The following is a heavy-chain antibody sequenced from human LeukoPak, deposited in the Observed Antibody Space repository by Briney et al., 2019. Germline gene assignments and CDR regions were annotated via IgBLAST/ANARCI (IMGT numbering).Heavy chain of an antibody. J-gene: IGHJ4*02. Sequence: TSETLSLTCAVYGGSFSGYYWSWIRQPPGKGLEWIGEINHSGSTNYNPSLKSRVTISVDTSKNQFSLKLSSVTAADTAVYYCAGWQLVPRSWERSSFDYWGQGTLVTVSS. D-gene: IGHD6-13*01. V-gene: IGHV4-34*01. CDR1: GGSFSGYY. CDR2: INHSGST. CDR3: AGWQLVPRSWERSSFDY.